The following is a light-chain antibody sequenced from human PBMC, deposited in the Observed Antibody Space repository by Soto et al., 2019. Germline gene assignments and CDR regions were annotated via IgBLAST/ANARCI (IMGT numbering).Light chain of an antibody. CDR2: NVF. V-gene: IGLV2-14*03. Sequence: QSVLTQPASVSGSPGQSITISCTGTNSDVGSYNYVSWHQQHPGKAPKLMIYNVFDRPSGISNRFSGSKSGNTASLTISGLQGEDEADYYCSSYAGSGTSGYVFGSGTQLTVL. CDR3: SSYAGSGTSGYV. J-gene: IGLJ1*01. CDR1: NSDVGSYNY.